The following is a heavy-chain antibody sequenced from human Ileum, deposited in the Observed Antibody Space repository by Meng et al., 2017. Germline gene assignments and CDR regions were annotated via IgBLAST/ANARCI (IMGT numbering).Heavy chain of an antibody. J-gene: IGHJ6*02. CDR3: AGGTRLRGVIYYYYGLDV. D-gene: IGHD3-10*01. CDR1: GFTFSSYE. CDR2: ISSSGSSI. Sequence: GESLKISCAASGFTFSSYEMKWVRQAPGKGLEWVSYISSSGSSIYYADSVKGRFTISRDNPKNTLYLQMNSLRAEDTAVYYCAGGTRLRGVIYYYYGLDVWGQGTTVTVSS. V-gene: IGHV3-48*03.